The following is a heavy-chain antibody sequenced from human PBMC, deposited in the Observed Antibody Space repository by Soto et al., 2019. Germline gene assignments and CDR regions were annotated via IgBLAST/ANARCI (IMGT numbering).Heavy chain of an antibody. Sequence: GASVKVSCKASGGTFSSYAISWVRQAPGQGLEWMGGIIPIFGTANYAQKFQGRVTITADESTSTAYMELSSLRSEDTAVYYCATYSSGWIFDPWGQGTLVPVSS. V-gene: IGHV1-69*13. CDR1: GGTFSSYA. J-gene: IGHJ5*02. CDR3: ATYSSGWIFDP. CDR2: IIPIFGTA. D-gene: IGHD6-19*01.